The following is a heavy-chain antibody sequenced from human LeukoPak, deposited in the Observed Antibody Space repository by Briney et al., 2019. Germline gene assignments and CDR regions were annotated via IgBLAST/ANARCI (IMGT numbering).Heavy chain of an antibody. CDR2: ISSGSTYI. V-gene: IGHV3-21*01. J-gene: IGHJ3*01. Sequence: PGGSLRLSCTASGFTFSSYSMNRVRQAPGKGLQWVSSISSGSTYIYYADSLKGRFTISRDNTKNSLYLQMNSLRGEDAAVYYCARGDGATPPDVFDVWGQGTMVTVSS. CDR3: ARGDGATPPDVFDV. D-gene: IGHD3-10*01. CDR1: GFTFSSYS.